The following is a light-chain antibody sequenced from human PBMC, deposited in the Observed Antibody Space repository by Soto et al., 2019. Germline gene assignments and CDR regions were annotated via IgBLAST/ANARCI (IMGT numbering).Light chain of an antibody. CDR2: GAS. Sequence: EIVLTQSPGTLSLSPGERATLSCRASQSVSSTYLAWYQQKPGQALRLLIFGASSRATGIPDRFSGSGSGTDFTLTISRLEPEDFAVYYCQQYVRSPYTFGPGTKLDIK. CDR3: QQYVRSPYT. J-gene: IGKJ3*01. V-gene: IGKV3-20*01. CDR1: QSVSSTY.